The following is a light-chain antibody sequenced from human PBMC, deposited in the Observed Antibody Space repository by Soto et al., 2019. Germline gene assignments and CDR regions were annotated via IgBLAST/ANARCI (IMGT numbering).Light chain of an antibody. CDR2: GAS. V-gene: IGKV3D-15*01. CDR1: QSVSSD. Sequence: EIVMTQSPATLSVSPGEKATLSCRASQSVSSDLAWYQQKAGQAPRLLIYGASTRATGIPARFSGSGSGTEFTLTIRSLQSEDSAVYYCQQYNSWPYTFGQGTKV. J-gene: IGKJ2*01. CDR3: QQYNSWPYT.